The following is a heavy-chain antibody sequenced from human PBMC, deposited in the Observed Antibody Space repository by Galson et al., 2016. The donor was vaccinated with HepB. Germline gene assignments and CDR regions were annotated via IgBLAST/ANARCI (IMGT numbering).Heavy chain of an antibody. V-gene: IGHV3-7*01. Sequence: SLRLSCAASGFTFSGYWMTWVRQTPGKGLEWVANINEDGSEKHHVASVQGRFTISRDNAKNSLYLQMNSLRAEDTAVYYCARASRLVDYWGQGTLVTVPS. J-gene: IGHJ4*02. CDR2: INEDGSEK. CDR3: ARASRLVDY. D-gene: IGHD3-9*01. CDR1: GFTFSGYW.